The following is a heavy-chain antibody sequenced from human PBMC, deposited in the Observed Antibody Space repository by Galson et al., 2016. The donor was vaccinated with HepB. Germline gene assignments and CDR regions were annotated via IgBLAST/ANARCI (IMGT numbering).Heavy chain of an antibody. V-gene: IGHV1-18*04. Sequence: SVKVSCKASGYRFPTYGISWVRQAPGQGLEWLGWISANSGNTIYAQKFQDRVTMTRDTSASTVYMDLGSLRSDDTAVYYCARDVQFRFDYWGQGTLVTGSS. D-gene: IGHD4-11*01. CDR1: GYRFPTYG. J-gene: IGHJ4*02. CDR3: ARDVQFRFDY. CDR2: ISANSGNT.